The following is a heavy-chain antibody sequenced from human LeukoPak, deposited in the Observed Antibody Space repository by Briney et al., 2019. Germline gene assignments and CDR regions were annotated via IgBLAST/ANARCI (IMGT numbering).Heavy chain of an antibody. D-gene: IGHD3-22*01. CDR1: GGSISSSSYY. Sequence: PSETLSLTCTVSGGSISSSSYYWGWIRQPPGKGPEWIGSIYYSGSTYYNPSLKSRVTISVDTSKNQFSLKLSSVTAADTAVYYCARALYYYDSSGYRPYNWFDPWGQGTLVTVSS. J-gene: IGHJ5*02. CDR2: IYYSGST. V-gene: IGHV4-39*07. CDR3: ARALYYYDSSGYRPYNWFDP.